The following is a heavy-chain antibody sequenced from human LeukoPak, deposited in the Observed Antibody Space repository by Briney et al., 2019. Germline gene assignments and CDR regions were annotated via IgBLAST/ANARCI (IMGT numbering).Heavy chain of an antibody. Sequence: GASVKVSCKASGYTFTNYDINWVRQATGQGLEWMGYMKPNSGNTGYAQKFQGRVTMTRNTSISTAYMELSSLRSEDTAVYYCARGLSDYGDYEFDYWGQGTLVTVSS. J-gene: IGHJ4*02. CDR3: ARGLSDYGDYEFDY. V-gene: IGHV1-8*01. CDR1: GYTFTNYD. CDR2: MKPNSGNT. D-gene: IGHD4-17*01.